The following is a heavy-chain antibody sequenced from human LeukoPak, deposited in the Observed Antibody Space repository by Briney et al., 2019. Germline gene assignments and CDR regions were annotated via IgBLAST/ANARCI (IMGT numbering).Heavy chain of an antibody. V-gene: IGHV4-39*01. CDR2: IYYSGST. J-gene: IGHJ4*02. CDR1: GGSISSSSYY. D-gene: IGHD5-12*01. CDR3: ARYSGCPGNLDY. Sequence: PSETLSLTCTVSGGSISSSSYYWGWIRQPPGKGLGWFGSIYYSGSTYYNPSLKSRVTISVDTSKNQFSLKLSSVTAADTAVYYCARYSGCPGNLDYWGQGTLVTVSS.